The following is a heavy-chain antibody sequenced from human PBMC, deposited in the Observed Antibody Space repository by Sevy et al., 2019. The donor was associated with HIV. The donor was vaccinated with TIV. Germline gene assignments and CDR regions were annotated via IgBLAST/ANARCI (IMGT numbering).Heavy chain of an antibody. CDR2: ISGGGGNT. V-gene: IGHV3-64*01. J-gene: IGHJ6*02. CDR3: ARKYHDTSGYPRYSMDV. D-gene: IGHD3-22*01. Sequence: GGSLRLSCTASGFAFSSYSFYWVRQAPGKGLEYVSAISGGGGNTYYGTSVKGRFTVSRDNAKNTLYLQMGSLRAEDMAVYFCARKYHDTSGYPRYSMDVWGQGTTVTVSS. CDR1: GFAFSSYS.